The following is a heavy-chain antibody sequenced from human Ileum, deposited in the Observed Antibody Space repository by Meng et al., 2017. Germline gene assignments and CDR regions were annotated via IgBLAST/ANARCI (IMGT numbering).Heavy chain of an antibody. CDR3: AKRDNQGPGFGVDY. V-gene: IGHV7-4-1*02. D-gene: IGHD3-10*01. CDR2: INTNSGNP. J-gene: IGHJ4*02. Sequence: QVQLVQSGSELKKPWASVTVSCKASGYTFTTYAMNWVRQAPGQGLEWMGWINTNSGNPTYAQGFTGRFVFSLDTSVSTAYLQISSLKAEDNAVYYCAKRDNQGPGFGVDYWGQGTLVTVSS. CDR1: GYTFTTYA.